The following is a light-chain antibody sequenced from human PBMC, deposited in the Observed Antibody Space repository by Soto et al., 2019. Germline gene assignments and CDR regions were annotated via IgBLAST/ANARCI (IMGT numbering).Light chain of an antibody. J-gene: IGKJ1*01. Sequence: DIQMTQSPSTLSASVGDRVTITCRASQSINFYLAWYQQKPGKAPKLLIYEASNLESGVLSRFSGSGSGTEFTLTVSSLQPDDFATYYCQQSSDYPWTFGQGTKVDIK. CDR2: EAS. CDR3: QQSSDYPWT. CDR1: QSINFY. V-gene: IGKV1-5*03.